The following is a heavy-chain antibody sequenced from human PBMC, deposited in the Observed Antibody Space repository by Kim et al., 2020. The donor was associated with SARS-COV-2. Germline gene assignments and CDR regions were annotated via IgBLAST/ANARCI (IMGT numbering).Heavy chain of an antibody. V-gene: IGHV3-43*01. D-gene: IGHD4-4*01. CDR3: AKDNSNYAYYYYGMDV. J-gene: IGHJ6*02. Sequence: SVKGRFTISRDNSKNSLYLQMNSLRTEDTALYYCAKDNSNYAYYYYGMDVWGQGTTVTVSS.